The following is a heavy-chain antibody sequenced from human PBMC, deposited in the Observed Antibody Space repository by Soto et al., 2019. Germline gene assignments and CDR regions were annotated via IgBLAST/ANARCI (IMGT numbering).Heavy chain of an antibody. CDR2: IIPMFGIA. Sequence: QVQLVQSGAEVKKPGSSVKVSCKGSGGNSYTITWVRQAPGQGLEWMGRIIPMFGIATYAQNFQGRVTISADKSTSTAYMELSSLRSEDTAVYYCARDSGRSDVVPAAISAMGVWCQGATVTVSS. V-gene: IGHV1-69*08. CDR1: GGNSYT. J-gene: IGHJ6*02. D-gene: IGHD2-2*01. CDR3: ARDSGRSDVVPAAISAMGV.